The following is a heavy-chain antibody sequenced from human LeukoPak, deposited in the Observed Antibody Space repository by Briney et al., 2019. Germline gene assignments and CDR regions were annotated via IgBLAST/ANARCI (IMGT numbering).Heavy chain of an antibody. V-gene: IGHV3-30*01. CDR1: GFTFSSYA. CDR3: AREDGGYYLYYYYYYGMDV. CDR2: ISYDGSNK. Sequence: PGRSLRLSCAASGFTFSSYAMHWVRQAPGKGLEWVAVISYDGSNKYYADSVKGRFTISRDNSENTLYLQMNSLRAEDTAVYYCAREDGGYYLYYYYYYGMDVWGQGTTVTVSS. J-gene: IGHJ6*02. D-gene: IGHD3-22*01.